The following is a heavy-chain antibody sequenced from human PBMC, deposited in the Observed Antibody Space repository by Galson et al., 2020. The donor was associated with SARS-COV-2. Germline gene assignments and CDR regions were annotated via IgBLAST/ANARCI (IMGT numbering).Heavy chain of an antibody. J-gene: IGHJ6*02. CDR1: GFTFSHAW. D-gene: IGHD1-26*01. Sequence: GGSLRLSCAASGFTFSHAWMTWVRQAPGQGLEWLGRIKSKTDGGTTDYAEPVKGRFTVPKHDSKSTLYLQMNSLEAADTAVYYCTTERWDSEAYLDNASYDGMEVWGQGTTVTVSS. CDR3: TTERWDSEAYLDNASYDGMEV. CDR2: IKSKTDGGTT. V-gene: IGHV3-15*01.